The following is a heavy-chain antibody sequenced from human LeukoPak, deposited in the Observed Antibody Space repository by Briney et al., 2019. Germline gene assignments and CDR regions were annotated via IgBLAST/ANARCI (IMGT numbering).Heavy chain of an antibody. J-gene: IGHJ4*02. CDR2: ISSSSSYI. D-gene: IGHD2-15*01. V-gene: IGHV3-21*01. Sequence: PGGSLRLSCAASGFTFSSYSMNWVRQAPGKGLEWVSSISSSSSYIYYADSVKGRFTISRDNAKNSLYLQMNSLRAEDTAVYYCARVIRFAVAAPNDYWGQGTLVTVSS. CDR1: GFTFSSYS. CDR3: ARVIRFAVAAPNDY.